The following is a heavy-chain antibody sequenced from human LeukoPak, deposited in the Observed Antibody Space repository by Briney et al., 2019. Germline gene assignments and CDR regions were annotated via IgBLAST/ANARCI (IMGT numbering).Heavy chain of an antibody. V-gene: IGHV3-23*01. CDR3: AKGYYDYVWGSYYFDY. CDR2: ISGSGGST. Sequence: GGSLRLSCAASGFTFSSYAMSRVRQAPGKGLEWVSAISGSGGSTYYADSVKGRFTISRDNSRDTLYLQMNSLRAEDTAVYYCAKGYYDYVWGSYYFDYWGQGTLVTVSS. D-gene: IGHD3-16*01. J-gene: IGHJ4*02. CDR1: GFTFSSYA.